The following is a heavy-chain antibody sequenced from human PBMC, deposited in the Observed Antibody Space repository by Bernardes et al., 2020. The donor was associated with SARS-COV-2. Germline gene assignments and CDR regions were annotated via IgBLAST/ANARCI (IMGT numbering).Heavy chain of an antibody. D-gene: IGHD1-26*01. J-gene: IGHJ4*02. CDR2: INGRGDST. V-gene: IGHV3-23*01. CDR3: AREWDSFADSHYDY. Sequence: VGSLLLSCAASGFTLRNYGMSWVRQAPGQGLEWVSTINGRGDSTFYGDSVKGRFTISRDISKNTLYLQMNSLRGEDTAVYHCAREWDSFADSHYDYWGQGILVTVSS. CDR1: GFTLRNYG.